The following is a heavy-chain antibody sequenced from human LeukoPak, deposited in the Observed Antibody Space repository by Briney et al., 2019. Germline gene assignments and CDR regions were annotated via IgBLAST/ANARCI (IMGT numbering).Heavy chain of an antibody. CDR3: ARGYLGMDV. CDR1: GGSFSGYY. D-gene: IGHD2/OR15-2a*01. J-gene: IGHJ6*02. CDR2: INHSGST. Sequence: PSETLSLTCAVYGGSFSGYYWSWIRQPPGKGLEWIGEINHSGSTNYNPSLKSRVTISVDTSKNQFSLKLSSVTAADTAVYYCARGYLGMDVWGQGTTVTVPS. V-gene: IGHV4-34*01.